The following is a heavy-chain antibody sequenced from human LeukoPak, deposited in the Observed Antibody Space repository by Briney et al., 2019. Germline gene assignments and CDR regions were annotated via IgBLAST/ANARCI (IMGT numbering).Heavy chain of an antibody. CDR3: ARVGMGRANYDILTGYGYYYYMDV. V-gene: IGHV3-7*01. Sequence: SGRSLRPSRAASGFTFSSYWTSWVRQAAGKGLEWVANIKQDGSEKYYVDSVKGRFTISRDNAKQSLYLQMNSLRAEDTAVYYCARVGMGRANYDILTGYGYYYYMDVWGKGTTVTVSS. CDR2: IKQDGSEK. J-gene: IGHJ6*03. D-gene: IGHD3-9*01. CDR1: GFTFSSYW.